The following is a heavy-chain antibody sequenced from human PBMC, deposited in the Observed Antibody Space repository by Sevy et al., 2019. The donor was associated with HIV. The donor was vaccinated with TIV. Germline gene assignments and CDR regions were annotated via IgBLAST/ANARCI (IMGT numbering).Heavy chain of an antibody. V-gene: IGHV3-7*01. CDR2: IKQDGSEK. D-gene: IGHD2-8*02. CDR3: AGWRTAITAFDI. CDR1: RFTFSNFW. J-gene: IGHJ3*02. Sequence: GGSLRLSCAASRFTFSNFWMTWVRQAPGKGLEWVANIKQDGSEKYYVDSVRGRFTISRDNAKNSLYLQMNSLRAEDTAVYYCAGWRTAITAFDIWGQGTMVTVSS.